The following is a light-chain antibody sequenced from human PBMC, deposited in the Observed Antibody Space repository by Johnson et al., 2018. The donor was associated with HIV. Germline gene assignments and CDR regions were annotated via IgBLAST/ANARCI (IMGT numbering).Light chain of an antibody. CDR2: DNN. J-gene: IGLJ1*01. V-gene: IGLV1-51*01. CDR3: ETWDSSLSALYV. CDR1: SSNIGNNY. Sequence: QAVLTQPPSVSAAAGQKVTISCSGSSSNIGNNYVAWYQQVPGTAPKLLIYDNNRRPSGVPDRFSGSKSGTSATLGITGLQTGDEAEYFCETWDSSLSALYVFGTGTKVTV.